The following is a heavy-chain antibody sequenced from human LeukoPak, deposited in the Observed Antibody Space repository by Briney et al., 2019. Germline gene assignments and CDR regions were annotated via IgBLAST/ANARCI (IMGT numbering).Heavy chain of an antibody. Sequence: GGSLRLSCVASGITFSSYAMSWVRQAPGKGLEWVSTISDSGGSTYYADSVEGRFTISRNNSGSTLYLQMNSLRVEDTAVYYCAKRIGDYWGQGTLVTVSS. J-gene: IGHJ4*02. CDR3: AKRIGDY. CDR2: ISDSGGST. D-gene: IGHD2-15*01. V-gene: IGHV3-23*01. CDR1: GITFSSYA.